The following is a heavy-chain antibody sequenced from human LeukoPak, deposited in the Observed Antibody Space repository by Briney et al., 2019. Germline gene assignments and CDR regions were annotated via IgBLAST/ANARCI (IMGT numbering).Heavy chain of an antibody. CDR3: ARHGAGGDSGAFDI. V-gene: IGHV4-59*08. CDR2: IYYSGST. D-gene: IGHD2-21*02. CDR1: GGSISSYY. Sequence: PSETLSLTCTVSGGSISSYYWSWIRQPPGEGLEWIGYIYYSGSTNYNPSLKSRVTISVDTSKNQFSLKLSSVTAADTAVYYCARHGAGGDSGAFDIWGQGTMVTVSS. J-gene: IGHJ3*02.